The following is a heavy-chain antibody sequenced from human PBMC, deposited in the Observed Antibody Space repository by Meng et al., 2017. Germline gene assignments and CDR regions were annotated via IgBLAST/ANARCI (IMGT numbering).Heavy chain of an antibody. D-gene: IGHD1-26*01. CDR3: ARESPSRYSGSYE. Sequence: SETLSLTCTVSGGSISSSSYYWGWIRQPPGKGLEWIGSIYYSGSTYYNPSLKSRVTISVDTSKNQFSLKPSSVTAADTAVYYCARESPSRYSGSYEWGQGTLVTVSS. CDR2: IYYSGST. J-gene: IGHJ4*02. CDR1: GGSISSSSYY. V-gene: IGHV4-39*07.